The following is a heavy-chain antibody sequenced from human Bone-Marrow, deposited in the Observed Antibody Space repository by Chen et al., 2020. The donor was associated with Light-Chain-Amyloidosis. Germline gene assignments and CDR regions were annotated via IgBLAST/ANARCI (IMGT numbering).Heavy chain of an antibody. J-gene: IGHJ4*02. Sequence: EVQLLESGGGLVKPGGSLRLSCTASGFTFSTYTMNWVRQAPGKGLEWVSSISSSSAYIYYADSVRGRFTISRDNAKDSLYLQMNSLRAEDTAVYYCARDRRGGAYDIDYWGQGTLVTVSS. CDR1: GFTFSTYT. CDR3: ARDRRGGAYDIDY. D-gene: IGHD5-12*01. CDR2: ISSSSAYI. V-gene: IGHV3-21*01.